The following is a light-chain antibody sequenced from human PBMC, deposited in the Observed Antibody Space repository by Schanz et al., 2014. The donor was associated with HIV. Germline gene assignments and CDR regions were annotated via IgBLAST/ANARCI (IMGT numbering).Light chain of an antibody. Sequence: DIQMTQSPSTLSASIGDGVTLTCRASQYISSWLAWYQQKPGQAPNLLIYRASTLETGVSSRFSGSGSGTEFTLTISSLQPDDFATYYCQQYSDYPLTFGPGSTVDV. CDR3: QQYSDYPLT. CDR2: RAS. V-gene: IGKV1-5*03. CDR1: QYISSW. J-gene: IGKJ3*01.